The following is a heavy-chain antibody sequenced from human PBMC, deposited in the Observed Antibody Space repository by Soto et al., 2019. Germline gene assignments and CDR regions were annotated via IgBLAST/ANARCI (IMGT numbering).Heavy chain of an antibody. D-gene: IGHD3-16*01. CDR1: GYIFVNYG. V-gene: IGHV1-18*01. Sequence: QVQLVQSGDEVQKPGASVKVSCKASGYIFVNYGIAWVRQAPRQGLEWMGWISPYTGNTHSASKVQGRLTMTTDTSTRTAYMELGSLTSDDTAVYYCVMVDNYVTPTPQDVWGQGTTVTVSS. CDR2: ISPYTGNT. J-gene: IGHJ6*02. CDR3: VMVDNYVTPTPQDV.